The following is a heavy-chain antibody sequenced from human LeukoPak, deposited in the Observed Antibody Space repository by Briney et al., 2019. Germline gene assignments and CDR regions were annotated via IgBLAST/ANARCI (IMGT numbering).Heavy chain of an antibody. J-gene: IGHJ4*02. CDR3: ARRYDFWSGYPPPLDY. V-gene: IGHV4-39*07. CDR2: IYYSGST. CDR1: GGSISSSNYY. D-gene: IGHD3-3*01. Sequence: SETLSLTCTVSGGSISSSNYYWGWIRQPPGKGLEWIGSIYYSGSTYYNPSLKSRVTISVDTSKNQFSLKLSSVTAADTAVYYCARRYDFWSGYPPPLDYWGQGTLVTVSS.